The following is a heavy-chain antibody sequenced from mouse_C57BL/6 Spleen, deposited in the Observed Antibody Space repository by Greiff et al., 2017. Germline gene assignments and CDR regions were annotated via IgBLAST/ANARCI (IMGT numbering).Heavy chain of an antibody. V-gene: IGHV5-9-1*02. J-gene: IGHJ4*01. CDR3: TRGDYDEDYAMDY. CDR1: GFTFSSYA. CDR2: ISSGGDYI. D-gene: IGHD2-4*01. Sequence: EVQLMESGEGLVKPGGSLKLSCAASGFTFSSYAMSWVRQTPEKRLEWVAYISSGGDYIYYADTVKGRFTISRDNARNTLYLQMSSLKSEDTAMYYCTRGDYDEDYAMDYWGQGTSVTVSS.